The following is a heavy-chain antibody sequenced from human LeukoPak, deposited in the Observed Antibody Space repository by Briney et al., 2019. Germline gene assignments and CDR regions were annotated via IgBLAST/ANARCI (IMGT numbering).Heavy chain of an antibody. CDR2: IYPGDSDT. D-gene: IGHD2-2*01. J-gene: IGHJ4*02. CDR3: ARLLGYCSSTSCPGEF. CDR1: GYSFTSYW. Sequence: GESLKISCKGSGYSFTSYWIGWVRQMPGKGLEWMGIIYPGDSDTRYSPSFQGQVTISADKSISTAYLQWGSLKASDTAMYYCARLLGYCSSTSCPGEFWGQGTLVTVSS. V-gene: IGHV5-51*01.